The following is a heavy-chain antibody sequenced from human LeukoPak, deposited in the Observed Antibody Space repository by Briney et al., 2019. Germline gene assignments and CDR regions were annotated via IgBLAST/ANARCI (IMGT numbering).Heavy chain of an antibody. Sequence: SETLSLTCTVSGDSISSYYWVWIRQPPGKGREWIGFVYHSGSTNYNPSLKSRVTMSVDTSKNQFSLKLSSVTAADTAVYYCARLYYYGSGRFSAFDIWGQGTMVTVSS. CDR1: GDSISSYY. V-gene: IGHV4-59*12. J-gene: IGHJ3*02. CDR3: ARLYYYGSGRFSAFDI. D-gene: IGHD3-10*01. CDR2: VYHSGST.